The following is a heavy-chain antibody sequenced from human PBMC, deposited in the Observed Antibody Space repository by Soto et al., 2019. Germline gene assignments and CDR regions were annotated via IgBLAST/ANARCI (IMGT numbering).Heavy chain of an antibody. CDR1: GYTFTRYG. CDR2: TSAHNDHT. V-gene: IGHV1-18*04. D-gene: IGHD2-2*01. Sequence: QFQLVQSGTEVNEPGAAVKVSCKASGYTFTRYGISCEPQAPGQGLEWRAWTSAHNDHTNYAEKRQGRVTLTTDASTCTAYMEMRCLRSYDTVLSYCAGDERGTCTGASCYYFDYWGQGTLVTVSS. J-gene: IGHJ4*02. CDR3: AGDERGTCTGASCYYFDY.